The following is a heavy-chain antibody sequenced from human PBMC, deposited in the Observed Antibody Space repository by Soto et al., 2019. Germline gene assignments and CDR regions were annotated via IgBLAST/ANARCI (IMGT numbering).Heavy chain of an antibody. CDR1: GFTFSAYG. J-gene: IGHJ5*02. V-gene: IGHV3-33*01. CDR3: ARAHGPSLGSCLDL. CDR2: IWYDGGSE. D-gene: IGHD2-2*01. Sequence: QVQLVESGGGVVQPGRSLRLSCAASGFTFSAYGMHWVRQAPGGGLEWVAVIWYDGGSEYYADSVEGRFTISRDNAKNTVYLHMDTLRGDDTAVYYCARAHGPSLGSCLDLWGQGTLVTVSS.